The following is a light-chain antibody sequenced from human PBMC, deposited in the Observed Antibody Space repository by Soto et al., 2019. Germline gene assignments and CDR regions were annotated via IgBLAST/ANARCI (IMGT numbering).Light chain of an antibody. CDR1: QSVRSG. V-gene: IGKV3-15*01. J-gene: IGKJ4*01. Sequence: EIVLTQSPGTLSLIPGEGATLSCRASQSVRSGSLAWYQQKPGQAPRLLIYDTSTRATGVPARFSGSRSGPEFTLTINSLQSEDFAIYYCQPYNNWPLTFGGGTKVESK. CDR3: QPYNNWPLT. CDR2: DTS.